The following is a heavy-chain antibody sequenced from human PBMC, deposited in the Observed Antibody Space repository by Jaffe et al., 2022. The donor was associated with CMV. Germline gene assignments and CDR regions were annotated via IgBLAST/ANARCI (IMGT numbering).Heavy chain of an antibody. V-gene: IGHV3-64D*06. CDR3: VKGPYSGYGDAFDI. J-gene: IGHJ3*02. Sequence: EVQLVESGGGLVQPGGSLRLSCSASGFTFSSYAMHWVRQAPGKGLEYVSAISSNGGSTYYADSVKGRFTISRDNSKNTLYLQMSSLRAEDTAVYYCVKGPYSGYGDAFDIWGQGTMVTVSS. D-gene: IGHD5-12*01. CDR2: ISSNGGST. CDR1: GFTFSSYA.